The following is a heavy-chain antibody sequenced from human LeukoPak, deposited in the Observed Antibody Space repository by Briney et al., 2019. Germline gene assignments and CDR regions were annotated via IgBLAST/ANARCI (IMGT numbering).Heavy chain of an antibody. CDR1: GFTFSSYA. V-gene: IGHV3-30-3*01. J-gene: IGHJ4*02. CDR2: ISYDGSNK. CDR3: ERLDY. Sequence: GGSLRLSCAASGFTFSSYAMHWVRQAPGKGLEWVAVISYDGSNKYYADSVKGRFTISRDNSKNTLYLQMNSLRAEDTAVYYCERLDYWGQGTLVTVSS.